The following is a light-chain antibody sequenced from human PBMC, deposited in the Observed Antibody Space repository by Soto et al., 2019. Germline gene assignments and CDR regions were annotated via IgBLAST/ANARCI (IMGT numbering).Light chain of an antibody. V-gene: IGLV2-14*01. CDR1: SNDIGDYNY. J-gene: IGLJ3*02. CDR2: EVS. CDR3: TSYSSTNTLV. Sequence: QSALTQPASVSGSPGQSVTVSCIGTSNDIGDYNYVSWYQQLPGKAPQLIIFEVSNRPSGVSHRFSGSKSGTTASLAISGLQAEDEADYYCTSYSSTNTLVFGGGTKVTVL.